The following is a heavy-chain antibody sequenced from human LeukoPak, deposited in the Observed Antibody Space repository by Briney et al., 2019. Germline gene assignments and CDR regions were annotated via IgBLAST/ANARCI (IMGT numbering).Heavy chain of an antibody. CDR2: IYYSGST. V-gene: IGHV4-59*01. J-gene: IGHJ4*02. CDR1: GGSINSYY. D-gene: IGHD3-22*01. CDR3: ARGAPYYYDSSGYLFDY. Sequence: PSETLSLTCTVSGGSINSYYWSWIRQPPGKGLEWIGYIYYSGSTNYNPSLKSRDTISVDTSKNQFSLKLSSVTAADTAVYYCARGAPYYYDSSGYLFDYWGQGTLVTVSS.